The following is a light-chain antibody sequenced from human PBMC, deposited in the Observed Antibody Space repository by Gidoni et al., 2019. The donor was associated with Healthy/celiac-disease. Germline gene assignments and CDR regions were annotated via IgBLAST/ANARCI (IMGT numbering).Light chain of an antibody. V-gene: IGLV2-14*03. CDR3: SSYTSSSTVV. J-gene: IGLJ2*01. CDR2: DVS. Sequence: QSALTQPASVSGSPGQSITISCTGTSSDVGGYNYVPWYHQHPGKAPKLMIYDVSTRPSGVSNRFSGSKSGNTASLTISGLQAEDEADYYCSSYTSSSTVVFGGGTKLTVL. CDR1: SSDVGGYNY.